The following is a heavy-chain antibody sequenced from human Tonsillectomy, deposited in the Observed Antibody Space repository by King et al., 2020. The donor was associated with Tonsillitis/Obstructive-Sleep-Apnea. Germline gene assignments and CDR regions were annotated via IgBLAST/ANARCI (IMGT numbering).Heavy chain of an antibody. D-gene: IGHD2-15*01. CDR2: INRDGSTP. J-gene: IGHJ6*03. CDR3: ARVRCSGGSCYGYYYYYMDV. Sequence: VQLVESGGGLVQPGGSLRLSCAASGFTFSSYWMHWVRQAPGKGLVWVSRINRDGSTPSYADSVKGRFTISRDNAENTRYLQMNSLRAEDTAVYYCARVRCSGGSCYGYYYYYMDVWGKGTTVTVSS. CDR1: GFTFSSYW. V-gene: IGHV3-74*01.